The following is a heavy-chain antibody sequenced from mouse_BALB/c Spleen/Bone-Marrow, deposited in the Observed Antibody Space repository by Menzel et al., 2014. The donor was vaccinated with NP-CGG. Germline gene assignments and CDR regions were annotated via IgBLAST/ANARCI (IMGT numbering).Heavy chain of an antibody. CDR2: ISTYYGDA. Sequence: VHLVESGAELVRPGVSVKISCKGSGYTFTDYAMHWVKQSHAKSLEWIGVISTYYGDASYTQKLKGKATMTVDKSSSTAYMELPRLTSEDSAIYYCARGDGYDGPDCWGQGTTLTVSS. CDR1: GYTFTDYA. CDR3: ARGDGYDGPDC. V-gene: IGHV1S137*01. D-gene: IGHD2-2*01. J-gene: IGHJ2*01.